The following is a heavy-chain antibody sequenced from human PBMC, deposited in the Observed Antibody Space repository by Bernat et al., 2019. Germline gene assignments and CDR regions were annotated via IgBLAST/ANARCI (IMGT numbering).Heavy chain of an antibody. V-gene: IGHV3-23*01. D-gene: IGHD3-22*01. CDR3: AKDYYDSSAYYYYFDY. CDR2: ISGTGGST. Sequence: EVQLLESGGGLVQPGGSLRLSCAASGFTLSSYVMSWVRQAPGKGLEWVSVISGTGGSTYYADSVKGRFTISRDNSKNTLYLQMNSLRAEDTAVYYCAKDYYDSSAYYYYFDYWGQGTLVTVSS. CDR1: GFTLSSYV. J-gene: IGHJ4*02.